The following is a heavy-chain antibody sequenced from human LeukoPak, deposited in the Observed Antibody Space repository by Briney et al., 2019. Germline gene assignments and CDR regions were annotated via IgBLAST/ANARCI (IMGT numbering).Heavy chain of an antibody. CDR3: ARARITFGGVIVIDY. CDR1: GGSISSYY. D-gene: IGHD3-16*02. Sequence: SETLSLTCTVSGGSISSYYWSWIRQPPGKGLEWIGYIYYSGSTNYNPSLKSRVTISVDTSKNQFSLKLSSVTAADTVVYYCARARITFGGVIVIDYWGQGTLVTVSS. V-gene: IGHV4-59*01. J-gene: IGHJ4*02. CDR2: IYYSGST.